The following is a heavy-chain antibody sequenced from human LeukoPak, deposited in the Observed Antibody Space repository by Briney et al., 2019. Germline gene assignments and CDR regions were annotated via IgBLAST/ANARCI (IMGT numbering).Heavy chain of an antibody. CDR3: ARGKYSSGWFDY. CDR1: GFTFSXXX. V-gene: IGHV3-21*01. CDR2: ITTSSTYI. Sequence: GGSLRLSCAASGFTFSXXXXXWVRQAPGKGLXXXSSITTSSTYISYADSVKGRFTISRDNAKNSLYLQMNSLRAEDTAVYYCARGKYSSGWFDYWGQGTLVTVSS. J-gene: IGHJ4*02. D-gene: IGHD6-19*01.